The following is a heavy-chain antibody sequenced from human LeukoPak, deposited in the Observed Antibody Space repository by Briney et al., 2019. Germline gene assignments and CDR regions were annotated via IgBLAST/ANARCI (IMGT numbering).Heavy chain of an antibody. CDR1: GYTFTDYY. D-gene: IGHD5-18*01. V-gene: IGHV1-8*03. CDR2: MNPNSGNT. Sequence: ASVKVSCKASGYTFTDYYLHWVRQAPGQGLEWMGWMNPNSGNTGYAQKFQGRVTITRNTSISTAYMELSSLRSEDTAVYYCARARYTATKHHRSYYFDYWGQGTLVTVSS. J-gene: IGHJ4*02. CDR3: ARARYTATKHHRSYYFDY.